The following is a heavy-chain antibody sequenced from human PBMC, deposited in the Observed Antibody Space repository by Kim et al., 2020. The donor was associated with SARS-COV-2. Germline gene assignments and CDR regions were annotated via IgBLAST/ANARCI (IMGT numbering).Heavy chain of an antibody. J-gene: IGHJ4*02. CDR3: GAGTYYYDSSGYPFDY. Sequence: SVKVSCKASGGTFSSYAISWVRQAPGQGLEGMGGISPIFGTGKYAQKFQGRGTITEDKSTSTAYMELSSLSSEDTAGDYCGAGTYYYDSSGYPFDYWGQGTLVTVSS. CDR1: GGTFSSYA. V-gene: IGHV1-69*06. CDR2: ISPIFGTG. D-gene: IGHD3-22*01.